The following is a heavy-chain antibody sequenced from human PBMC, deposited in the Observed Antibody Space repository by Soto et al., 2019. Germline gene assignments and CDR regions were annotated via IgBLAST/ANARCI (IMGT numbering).Heavy chain of an antibody. D-gene: IGHD3-22*01. CDR3: VHSSGYYSPGAFDI. J-gene: IGHJ3*02. Sequence: GGSLRLSCVASGFSFSGYAMSWVRQAPGQGLECVSGISPGGANTYYADSVKGRFTISRDDSKNTVYLQMDSLKVEDTAVYYCVHSSGYYSPGAFDIWGQGTMVTVSS. CDR2: ISPGGANT. V-gene: IGHV3-23*01. CDR1: GFSFSGYA.